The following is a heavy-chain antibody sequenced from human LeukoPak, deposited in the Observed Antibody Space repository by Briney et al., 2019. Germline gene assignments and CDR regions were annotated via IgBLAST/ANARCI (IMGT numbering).Heavy chain of an antibody. CDR2: IYYSGST. J-gene: IGHJ4*02. V-gene: IGHV4-39*01. CDR3: ARQGIAVAGDFDY. Sequence: SETLSLTCTVSGGSISSSSYYWGWIRQPPGKGLEWFGSIYYSGSTYYNPSLKSRVTISVDTSKNQFSLKLSSVTAADTAVYYCARQGIAVAGDFDYWGQGTLVTVSS. CDR1: GGSISSSSYY. D-gene: IGHD6-19*01.